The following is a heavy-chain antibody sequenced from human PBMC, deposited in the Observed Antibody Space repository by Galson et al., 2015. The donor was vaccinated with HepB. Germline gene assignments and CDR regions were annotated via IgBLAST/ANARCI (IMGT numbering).Heavy chain of an antibody. Sequence: RLSCAASGFTFSSYGMSWIRQAPGKGLQWVSYISGNSNFTDYAGSVKGRFTISRDNAKNSLFLQMNSLRVEDTAVYYCARQVRPGLGATAYWGQGTLVTVSS. CDR2: ISGNSNFT. V-gene: IGHV3-11*06. D-gene: IGHD1-26*01. CDR1: GFTFSSYG. CDR3: ARQVRPGLGATAY. J-gene: IGHJ4*02.